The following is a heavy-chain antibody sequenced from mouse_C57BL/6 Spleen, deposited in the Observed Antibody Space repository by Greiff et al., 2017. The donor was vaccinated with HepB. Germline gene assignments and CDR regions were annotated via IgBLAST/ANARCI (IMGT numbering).Heavy chain of an antibody. Sequence: EVQLQQSGPELVKPGASVKIPCKASGYTFTDYNMDWVKQSHGKSLEWIGDINPNNGGTIYNQKFKGKATLTVDKSSSTAYMELRSLTSEDTAVYYCARFRYYGSRNAMDYWGQGTSVTVSS. CDR2: INPNNGGT. J-gene: IGHJ4*01. D-gene: IGHD1-1*01. V-gene: IGHV1-18*01. CDR3: ARFRYYGSRNAMDY. CDR1: GYTFTDYN.